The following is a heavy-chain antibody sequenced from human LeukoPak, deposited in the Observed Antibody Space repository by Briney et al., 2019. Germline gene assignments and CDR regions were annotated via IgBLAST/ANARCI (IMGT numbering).Heavy chain of an antibody. CDR1: AYTSPNYG. D-gene: IGHD2-2*01. V-gene: IGHV1-18*01. CDR2: ISTYNGNT. J-gene: IGHJ6*03. Sequence: ASVKVSCKASAYTSPNYGITWVRQAPGRGLEWMGWISTYNGNTQYAQKFQGRVTMTTDTPTKTVYMELRSLRSNDTAVYYCALPAKGAFFYYYMEVWGKGITVTVSS. CDR3: ALPAKGAFFYYYMEV.